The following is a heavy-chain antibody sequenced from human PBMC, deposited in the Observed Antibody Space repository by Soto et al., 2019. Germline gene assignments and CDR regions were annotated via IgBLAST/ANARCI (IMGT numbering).Heavy chain of an antibody. CDR3: ARGLGIAARPTYFDY. D-gene: IGHD6-6*01. Sequence: SETLSLTCAVYGGSFSGYYWSWIRQPPGKGLEWIGEINHSGSTNYNPSLKSRVTISVDTSKNQFSLKLSSVTAADTAVYYCARGLGIAARPTYFDYWGQGTLVTVSS. CDR1: GGSFSGYY. V-gene: IGHV4-34*01. J-gene: IGHJ4*02. CDR2: INHSGST.